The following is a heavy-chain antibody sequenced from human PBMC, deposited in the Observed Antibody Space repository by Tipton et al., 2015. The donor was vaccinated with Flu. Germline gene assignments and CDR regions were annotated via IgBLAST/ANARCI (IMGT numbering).Heavy chain of an antibody. V-gene: IGHV4-59*01. J-gene: IGHJ3*02. CDR1: GGSISSYY. D-gene: IGHD3-9*01. CDR2: IYYSGST. Sequence: TLSLTCTVSGGSISSYYWSLIRQPPGKGLEWIGYIYYSGSTNYNPSLKSRVTIAVDTSKNQFSLKLSSVTAADTAVYYCARGVDILTGYYKGRVAFDIWGQGTMVTVSS. CDR3: ARGVDILTGYYKGRVAFDI.